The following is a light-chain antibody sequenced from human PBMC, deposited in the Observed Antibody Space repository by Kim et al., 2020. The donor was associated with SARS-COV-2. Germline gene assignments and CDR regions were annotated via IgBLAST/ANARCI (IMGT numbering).Light chain of an antibody. J-gene: IGKJ1*01. Sequence: DIVMTQSPDSLAVSLGERATVNCKSSQSVLYNSNDKSYLAWYQQKAVPPPNLLFYWASIRESGAPDRFSGGGSGADFTLTISSLQAEDVAVYYCHKYDGAPPWTFGQGTKV. CDR3: HKYDGAPPWT. CDR1: QSVLYNSNDKSY. CDR2: WAS. V-gene: IGKV4-1*01.